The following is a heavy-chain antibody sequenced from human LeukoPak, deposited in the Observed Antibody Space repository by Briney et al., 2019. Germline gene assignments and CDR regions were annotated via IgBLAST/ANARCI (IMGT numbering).Heavy chain of an antibody. D-gene: IGHD5-18*01. V-gene: IGHV3-73*01. CDR1: EFTFSGSA. Sequence: GGSLRLSCAASEFTFSGSAMHWVRQASGKGLEWVGRIRSKANSYATAYAASVKGRFTISRDDSKNTAYLQMNSLKTEDTAVYYCIRQAFYSYGAHYYYYYMDVWGKGTTVTISS. CDR2: IRSKANSYAT. J-gene: IGHJ6*03. CDR3: IRQAFYSYGAHYYYYYMDV.